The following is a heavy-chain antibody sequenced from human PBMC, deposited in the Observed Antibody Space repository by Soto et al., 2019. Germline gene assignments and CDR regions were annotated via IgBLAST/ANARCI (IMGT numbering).Heavy chain of an antibody. CDR3: ARGLSGYYGFDY. Sequence: GGSLRLSCAASGFTFSSYWMHWVRQVPGKGLVWVSRIKGDGTNTGYADSVKGRFTISRDNVKNTLYLQLNSLRAEDTAVYYCARGLSGYYGFDYWGQGTLVTVSS. CDR1: GFTFSSYW. CDR2: IKGDGTNT. D-gene: IGHD5-12*01. J-gene: IGHJ4*02. V-gene: IGHV3-74*01.